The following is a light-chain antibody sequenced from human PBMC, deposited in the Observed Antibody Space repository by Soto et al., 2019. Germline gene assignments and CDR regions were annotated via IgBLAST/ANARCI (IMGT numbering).Light chain of an antibody. V-gene: IGLV2-11*01. Sequence: QSALTQPRSVSGSPGQSVTISCTGTSNDVGAYNFVSWYQRHPGKAPTLMIFDVGKRPSGVPDRFSGSKSGNTASLTISGLQAHDEADYYCCSYAGDNSYVFGTGTKLTVL. CDR3: CSYAGDNSYV. CDR2: DVG. J-gene: IGLJ1*01. CDR1: SNDVGAYNF.